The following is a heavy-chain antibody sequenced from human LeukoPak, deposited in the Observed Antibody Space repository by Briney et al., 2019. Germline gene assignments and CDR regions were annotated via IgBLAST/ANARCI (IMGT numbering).Heavy chain of an antibody. CDR3: ASAPYSSGWYSFDY. D-gene: IGHD6-19*01. CDR1: GFTFSDYW. V-gene: IGHV3-74*01. J-gene: IGHJ4*01. CDR2: ITHDGRST. Sequence: GGSLRLSCAASGFTFSDYWMNWVRQAPGKGLVWVSRITHDGRSTAYADSVKGRFTISRDNAKSTLYQEMNSLRAEDTAVYYCASAPYSSGWYSFDYWGHGTLVTVSS.